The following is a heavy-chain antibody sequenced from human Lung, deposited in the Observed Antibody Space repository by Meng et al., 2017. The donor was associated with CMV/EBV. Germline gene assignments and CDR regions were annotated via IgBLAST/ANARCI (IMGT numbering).Heavy chain of an antibody. J-gene: IGHJ4*02. D-gene: IGHD1-26*01. V-gene: IGHV1-2*02. Sequence: ATXXVSXKALGYTFSGYYIHWVRQAPGQGLEWMGWINPNSGDTYFTQKFQDSVTVTRDTSISTVYMELRRLRSDDTAMYYCARSRVGGRGGVFDYWCQETMVTVSS. CDR3: ARSRVGGRGGVFDY. CDR2: INPNSGDT. CDR1: GYTFSGYY.